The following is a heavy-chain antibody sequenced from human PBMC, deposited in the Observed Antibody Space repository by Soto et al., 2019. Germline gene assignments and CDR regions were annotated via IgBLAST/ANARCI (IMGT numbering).Heavy chain of an antibody. CDR2: ISYDGDNK. J-gene: IGHJ6*02. CDR3: AKAGLVDYYVMDV. CDR1: GFTFSSYG. D-gene: IGHD1-26*01. Sequence: QVQLVESGGGVVQPGRSLKLSCAASGFTFSSYGMHWVRQAPGKGLEWVTFISYDGDNKYYTDSVKGRFTISRDNSRNTLYLQMNSLRSEDTAVYYCAKAGLVDYYVMDVWGQGTTVTVSS. V-gene: IGHV3-30*18.